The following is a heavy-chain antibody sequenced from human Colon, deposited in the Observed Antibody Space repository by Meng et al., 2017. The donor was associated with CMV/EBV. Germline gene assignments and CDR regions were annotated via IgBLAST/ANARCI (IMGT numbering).Heavy chain of an antibody. J-gene: IGHJ1*01. CDR1: GYTFTSYY. CDR2: INPNSGGT. CDR3: ATVSSGYYLYFQH. V-gene: IGHV1-2*02. D-gene: IGHD3-22*01. Sequence: QVEVVQSGDEVKKPGASVKVSRQDSGYTFTSYYMHWVRQAHGQGIEWMGWINPNSGGTNYAQKFQGRVTMTRDTSISTAYMEMSRLRSDDTAVYYCATVSSGYYLYFQHWGQGTLVTVSS.